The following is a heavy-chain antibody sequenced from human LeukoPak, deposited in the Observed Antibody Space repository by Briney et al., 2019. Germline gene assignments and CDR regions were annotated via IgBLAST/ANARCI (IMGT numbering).Heavy chain of an antibody. CDR3: AKDFPHYYESSHGMDA. V-gene: IGHV3-48*03. CDR1: GFSFGRYE. D-gene: IGHD3-22*01. Sequence: GRSLRLSCAASGFSFGRYEMNWVRQAPGKGLEWVSYISTTGSTVYYADSVEGRFTMSRDNAKNLLYLQMNSLRAEDAAVYYCAKDFPHYYESSHGMDAWGQGTTVTVSS. J-gene: IGHJ6*02. CDR2: ISTTGSTV.